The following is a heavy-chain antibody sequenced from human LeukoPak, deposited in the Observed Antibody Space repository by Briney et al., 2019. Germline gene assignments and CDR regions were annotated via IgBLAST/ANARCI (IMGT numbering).Heavy chain of an antibody. Sequence: GASVKVSCKASGYTFTGYYIHWVRQAPGQGLEWMGWINPNSGGTNYAQRFQGRVTMTRDTSISAAYVELSRLRSDDTAVYYCARSTGTDAFDIWGQGTLVTVSS. D-gene: IGHD1-1*01. CDR3: ARSTGTDAFDI. V-gene: IGHV1-2*02. J-gene: IGHJ3*02. CDR1: GYTFTGYY. CDR2: INPNSGGT.